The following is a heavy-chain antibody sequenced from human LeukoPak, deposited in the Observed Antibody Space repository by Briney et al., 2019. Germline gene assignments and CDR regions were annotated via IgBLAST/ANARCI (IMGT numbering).Heavy chain of an antibody. D-gene: IGHD3-22*01. Sequence: GGSLRLSCAASGFTFSSYAMSWVRQAPGKGLEWVSAISGSGGSTYYADSVKGRFTISRDNSKNTLYLQMNSLRAEDTAVYYCAKGPFDMIVPVGYYFDYWGQGTLVTVSS. CDR1: GFTFSSYA. CDR3: AKGPFDMIVPVGYYFDY. CDR2: ISGSGGST. J-gene: IGHJ4*02. V-gene: IGHV3-23*01.